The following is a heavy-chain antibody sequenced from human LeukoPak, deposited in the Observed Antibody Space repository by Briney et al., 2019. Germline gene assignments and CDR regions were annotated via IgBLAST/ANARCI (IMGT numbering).Heavy chain of an antibody. Sequence: ASVKVSCKASGYTFTNYGISWVRQASGQGLEWMVWISAYNGNTDYAQNLQGRVTMTTDTLTSTAYMELRSLRSDDTAVYYCARDQSLVAYSSTWFDYWGQGTPVTVSS. D-gene: IGHD6-13*01. V-gene: IGHV1-18*01. CDR2: ISAYNGNT. CDR1: GYTFTNYG. J-gene: IGHJ4*02. CDR3: ARDQSLVAYSSTWFDY.